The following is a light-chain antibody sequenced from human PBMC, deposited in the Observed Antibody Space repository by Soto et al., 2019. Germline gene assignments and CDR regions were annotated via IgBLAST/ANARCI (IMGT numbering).Light chain of an antibody. CDR2: DVS. CDR3: QQYDNVPLT. Sequence: DIQMTQSPSSLSASIGDRVTITCQASQDISKYLNWYQRKPGEAPKLLIYDVSILETGVPSRFSGSGSGTDFTFTIRSLQPEDIATYYCQQYDNVPLTFGGGTKVEIK. V-gene: IGKV1-33*01. CDR1: QDISKY. J-gene: IGKJ4*01.